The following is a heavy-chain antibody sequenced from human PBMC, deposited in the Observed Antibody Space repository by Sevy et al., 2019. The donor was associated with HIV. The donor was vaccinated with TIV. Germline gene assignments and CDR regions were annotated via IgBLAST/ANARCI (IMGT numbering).Heavy chain of an antibody. J-gene: IGHJ4*02. V-gene: IGHV3-23*01. CDR2: ISGSGGST. D-gene: IGHD3-10*01. CDR3: AKEGVRGKDQYFDY. Sequence: GGSLRLSCAASGFTFSSYAMSWVRQAPGKGLEWVSAISGSGGSTYYADSVKGRFTISRDNSKNTLYLQRNSLGAEDTAVYYCAKEGVRGKDQYFDYWGQGTLVTVSS. CDR1: GFTFSSYA.